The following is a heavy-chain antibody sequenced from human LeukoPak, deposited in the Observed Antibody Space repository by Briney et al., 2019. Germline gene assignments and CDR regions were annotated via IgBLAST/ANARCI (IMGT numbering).Heavy chain of an antibody. V-gene: IGHV3-30*04. D-gene: IGHD3-16*01. CDR1: GFTFSSYA. J-gene: IGHJ6*02. CDR2: ISYDGSNK. CDR3: ARDGAPFSYYYYGMDV. Sequence: GRSLRLSCAASGFTFSSYAMHWVRQAPGKGLEWVAVISYDGSNKYYADSVKGRFTISRDNSKNTLYLQMNSLRAEDTAVYYCARDGAPFSYYYYGMDVRGQGTTVTVSS.